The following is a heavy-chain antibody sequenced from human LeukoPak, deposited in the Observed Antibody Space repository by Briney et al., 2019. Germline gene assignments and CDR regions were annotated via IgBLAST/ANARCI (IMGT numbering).Heavy chain of an antibody. CDR1: GFTFSNYW. Sequence: HPGGSLRLSCTVSGFTFSNYWMTWVRQAPGKGLEWVANIKQDGTEKYYVDSLRGRFTISRDNAKNSLYLQMNSLRAEDTAVYYCARGRYADYEWSQGTLVTVSS. CDR2: IKQDGTEK. J-gene: IGHJ4*02. D-gene: IGHD4-17*01. CDR3: ARGRYADYE. V-gene: IGHV3-7*01.